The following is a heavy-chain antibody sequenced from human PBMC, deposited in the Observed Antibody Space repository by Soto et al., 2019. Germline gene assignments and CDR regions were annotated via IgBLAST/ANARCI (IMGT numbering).Heavy chain of an antibody. CDR3: ARDLKEYSSSSPYYYYYMDV. CDR2: IYYSGST. CDR1: GGSISSYY. J-gene: IGHJ6*03. D-gene: IGHD6-6*01. V-gene: IGHV4-59*01. Sequence: SETLSLTCTVSGGSISSYYWSWIRQPPGKGLEWIGYIYYSGSTNYNPSLKSRVTISVDTSKNQFSLKLSSVTAADTAVYYCARDLKEYSSSSPYYYYYMDVWGKGTTVTVSS.